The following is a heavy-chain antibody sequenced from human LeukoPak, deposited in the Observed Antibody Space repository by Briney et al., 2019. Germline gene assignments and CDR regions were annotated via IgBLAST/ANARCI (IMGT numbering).Heavy chain of an antibody. CDR2: ISHSGGT. D-gene: IGHD6-19*01. CDR1: GGTFSGYY. CDR3: ARQSSGPTDAFDI. V-gene: IGHV4-34*01. Sequence: PSETLSLTCAVYGGTFSGYYWSWIRQPPGKGLEWIGDISHSGGTNYDPSLKSRVTISVDTSKNQFSLKLSYVTAADTAVYYCARQSSGPTDAFDIWGQGTMVTVSS. J-gene: IGHJ3*02.